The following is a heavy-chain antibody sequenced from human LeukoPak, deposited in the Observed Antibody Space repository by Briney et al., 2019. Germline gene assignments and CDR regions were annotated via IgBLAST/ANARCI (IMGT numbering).Heavy chain of an antibody. CDR1: GFTLSDYY. V-gene: IGHV3-11*04. CDR3: ARSGWLDY. CDR2: ISSTSTTI. Sequence: GGSLRLSCAASGFTLSDYYMSWFRQAPGKGLEWLSYISSTSTTIYYTDSVKGRFTISRDNAKNSLYLQMNSLRAEDTAVYYCARSGWLDYWGQGTLVTVSS. J-gene: IGHJ4*02. D-gene: IGHD6-19*01.